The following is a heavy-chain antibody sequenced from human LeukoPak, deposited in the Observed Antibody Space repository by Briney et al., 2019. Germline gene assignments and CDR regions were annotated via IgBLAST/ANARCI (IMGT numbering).Heavy chain of an antibody. D-gene: IGHD3-16*01. Sequence: PGGSLRLSCVASGFNFDIFAMSWVRQSPGGGLEWVASLGRSGGSKNYADFVKGRFTISRDNSKNTLFLQMNSLRVEDSAIYYCAKGEMATSNWGQGTLVTVSS. CDR3: AKGEMATSN. CDR1: GFNFDIFA. J-gene: IGHJ4*02. V-gene: IGHV3-23*01. CDR2: LGRSGGSK.